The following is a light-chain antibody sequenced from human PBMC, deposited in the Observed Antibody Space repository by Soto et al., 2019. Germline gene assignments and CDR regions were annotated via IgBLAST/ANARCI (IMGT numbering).Light chain of an antibody. Sequence: SQMTQSPSSLSASVGDRVTITCRASQSISSYLTWYQQKPGKAPNLLIYASFSLQSGVPSRFSGSGSGTDFTLTIGSLQPEDFATYYCQQSYSYPRTFGQGTRVETK. V-gene: IGKV1-39*01. J-gene: IGKJ1*01. CDR1: QSISSY. CDR2: ASF. CDR3: QQSYSYPRT.